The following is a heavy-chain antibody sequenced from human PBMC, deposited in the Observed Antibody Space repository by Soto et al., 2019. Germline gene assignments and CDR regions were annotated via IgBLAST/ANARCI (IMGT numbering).Heavy chain of an antibody. CDR2: INAGNGNT. J-gene: IGHJ4*02. V-gene: IGHV1-3*01. D-gene: IGHD2-2*01. CDR1: GYTFTSYA. Sequence: QVQLVQSGAEVKKPGASVKVSCKASGYTFTSYAMHWVRQAPGQRLEWMGWINAGNGNTKYSQKFQGRVTITRDTSASTGYMELSSLRSEDTAVYYCARDPCTTRCPDYWGRGTLVTVSS. CDR3: ARDPCTTRCPDY.